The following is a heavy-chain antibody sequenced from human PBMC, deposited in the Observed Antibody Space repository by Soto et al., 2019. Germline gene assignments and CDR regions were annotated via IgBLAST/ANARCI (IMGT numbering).Heavy chain of an antibody. CDR2: INSDGSST. CDR3: ARGIVEVRGAYQNYYYYYMDV. V-gene: IGHV3-74*01. CDR1: GFTFSSYW. D-gene: IGHD3-10*01. Sequence: GGSLRLSCAASGFTFSSYWMHWVRQAPGKGLVWVSRINSDGSSTSYADSVKGRFTISRDNAKNTLYLQMNSLGAEDTAVYYCARGIVEVRGAYQNYYYYYMDVWGKGTTVTVSS. J-gene: IGHJ6*03.